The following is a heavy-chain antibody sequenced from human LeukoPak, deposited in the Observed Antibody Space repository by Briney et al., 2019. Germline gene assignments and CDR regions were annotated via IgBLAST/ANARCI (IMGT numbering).Heavy chain of an antibody. CDR2: IYWDEDR. CDR1: GFPFSTRGVG. V-gene: IGHV2-5*02. D-gene: IGHD3-9*01. CDR3: ARSPYYDILTGSRGTFDY. Sequence: SGPTLVNPTQTLTLTCTFSGFPFSTRGVGVGWIRQPPGKALEWLAVIYWDEDRRYRPSRKRRRTITKETSKNQVVLTMTNMAPVDTATYYCARSPYYDILTGSRGTFDYWGRGILVTVSS. J-gene: IGHJ4*02.